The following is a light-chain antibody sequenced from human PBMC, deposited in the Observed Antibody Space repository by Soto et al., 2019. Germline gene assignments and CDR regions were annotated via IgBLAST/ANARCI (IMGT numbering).Light chain of an antibody. CDR1: QNLSRYF. CDR3: QQHDILPIT. CDR2: GAS. Sequence: EVVLTQFPGTLSLSPRDRPSLPCRPTYNPSLSFLAWFSQNLSRYFLAWYQHKPGQAPRLLISGASRRATGIPDRFSGAGSGTDFTLTISRLEPEDFALYYCQQHDILPITFGQGTRLEIK. V-gene: IGKV3-20*01. J-gene: IGKJ5*01.